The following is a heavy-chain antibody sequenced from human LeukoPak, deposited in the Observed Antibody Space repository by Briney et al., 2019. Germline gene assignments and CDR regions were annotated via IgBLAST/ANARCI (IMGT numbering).Heavy chain of an antibody. D-gene: IGHD6-19*01. CDR3: ARDSGWSFDY. CDR2: ISSSSSYI. Sequence: PGGSLRLSFAASGXTFSSYSMNWVRQAPGKGLEWVSSISSSSSYIYYADSVKGRFTISRDNAKNSLYLQMNSLRAEDTAVYYCARDSGWSFDYWGQGTLVTVSS. J-gene: IGHJ4*02. V-gene: IGHV3-21*01. CDR1: GXTFSSYS.